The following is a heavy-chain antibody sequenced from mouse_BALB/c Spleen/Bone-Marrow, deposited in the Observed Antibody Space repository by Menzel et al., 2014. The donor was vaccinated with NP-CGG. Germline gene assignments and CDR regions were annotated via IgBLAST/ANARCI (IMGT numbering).Heavy chain of an antibody. CDR3: ARSNYYGSKNY. CDR2: INPSTGYT. J-gene: IGHJ2*01. D-gene: IGHD1-1*01. V-gene: IGHV1-7*01. Sequence: VQLQQSGAELAKPGASVKMSCKAPGYTFTSYWMHWVKQRPGQGLEWIGYINPSTGYTEYNQKFKDKATLTADKSSSTAYMQLSSLTSEDSAVYYCARSNYYGSKNYWGQGTTLTVSS. CDR1: GYTFTSYW.